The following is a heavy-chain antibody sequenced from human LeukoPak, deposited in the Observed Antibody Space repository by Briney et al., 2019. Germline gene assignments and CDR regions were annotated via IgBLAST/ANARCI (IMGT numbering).Heavy chain of an antibody. Sequence: SETLSLTCTVSVYSISSGYYWGWIRQPPGKGLEWIGSIYYSGSTYYNPSLKSRVTISVDTSKNQFSLKLSSVTAADTAVYYCARHGAGPGDYWGQGTLVTVSS. V-gene: IGHV4-38-2*02. J-gene: IGHJ4*02. CDR1: VYSISSGYY. D-gene: IGHD3-10*01. CDR2: IYYSGST. CDR3: ARHGAGPGDY.